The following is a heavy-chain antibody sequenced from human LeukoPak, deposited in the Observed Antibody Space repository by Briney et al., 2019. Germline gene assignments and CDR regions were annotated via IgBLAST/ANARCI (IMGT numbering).Heavy chain of an antibody. CDR1: GYTFTSNG. CDR2: ISPYNGNT. V-gene: IGHV1-18*01. Sequence: GASVKVSCKASGYTFTSNGIIWVRQAPGQGLEWMGWISPYNGNTDYAQKFQGRVTMTTDTSTSTAYMELRGLRSDDTAVYYCARSRLGDYWGQGTLVTVSS. CDR3: ARSRLGDY. J-gene: IGHJ4*02.